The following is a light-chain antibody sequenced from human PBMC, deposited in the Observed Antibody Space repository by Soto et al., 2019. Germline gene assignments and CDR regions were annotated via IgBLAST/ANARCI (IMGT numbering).Light chain of an antibody. J-gene: IGLJ2*01. V-gene: IGLV1-40*01. CDR2: GND. CDR3: QSYDSSLSALI. Sequence: QPVLTQPPSVSGAPGQRVTISCTGSSSNIGAPYDVHWYQQVPGAAPKVLISGNDNRPSGVPDRFSGSKSGTSASLAITGLQAEDEADYYCQSYDSSLSALIFGGGTKVTVL. CDR1: SSNIGAPYD.